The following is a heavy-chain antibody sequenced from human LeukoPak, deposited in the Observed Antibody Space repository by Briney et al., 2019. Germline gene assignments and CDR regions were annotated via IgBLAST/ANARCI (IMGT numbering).Heavy chain of an antibody. D-gene: IGHD3-3*01. CDR3: ARAQGVLGVVILYWFDP. J-gene: IGHJ5*02. CDR1: GGSFSGYY. CDR2: INHSGST. V-gene: IGHV4-34*01. Sequence: SETLSLTCAVYGGSFSGYYWSWIRQPPGKGLEWIGEINHSGSTNYNPSLKSRVTISVDTSKNQFSLKLSSVTAADTAVYYCARAQGVLGVVILYWFDPWGQGTLVTVSS.